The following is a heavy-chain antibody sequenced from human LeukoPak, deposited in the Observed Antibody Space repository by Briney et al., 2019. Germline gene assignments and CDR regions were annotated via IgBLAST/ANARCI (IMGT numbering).Heavy chain of an antibody. D-gene: IGHD4-23*01. Sequence: GRSLRLSCAASGFTFDDYAMHWVRQAPGKGLEWVSGISWNSGSIGYADSVKGRFTISRDNAKNSLYLQMNSLRAEDTALYYCAKDISFGGNSVGDSYDYWGQGTLVTVSS. CDR3: AKDISFGGNSVGDSYDY. CDR1: GFTFDDYA. CDR2: ISWNSGSI. J-gene: IGHJ4*02. V-gene: IGHV3-9*01.